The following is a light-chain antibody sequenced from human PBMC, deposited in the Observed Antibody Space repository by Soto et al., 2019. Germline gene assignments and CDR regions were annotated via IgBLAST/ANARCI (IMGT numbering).Light chain of an antibody. Sequence: EIVMTQSPVTLSVPPGESATLSCRASQSVSSTLAWFQQKPGQAPRLLIYGASTRATGIPARFSASGTGTDFTLTISDVQPEDFAVYYCHQRQSWPRTFGQGTKVDIK. CDR3: HQRQSWPRT. J-gene: IGKJ1*01. CDR2: GAS. CDR1: QSVSST. V-gene: IGKV3-15*01.